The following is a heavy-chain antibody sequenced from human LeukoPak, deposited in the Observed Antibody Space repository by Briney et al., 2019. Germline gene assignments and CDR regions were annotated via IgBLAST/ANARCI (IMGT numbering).Heavy chain of an antibody. V-gene: IGHV3-33*08. CDR3: ARVGYYGSGTTFDP. Sequence: GGSLRLSCAAYGFTSSDYYMSWVRQAPGKGLEWVAVIWYDGSNKYYADSVKGRFTISRDNSKNTLYLQMNSLRAEDTAVYYCARVGYYGSGTTFDPWGQGTLVTVSS. CDR1: GFTSSDYY. CDR2: IWYDGSNK. J-gene: IGHJ5*02. D-gene: IGHD3-10*01.